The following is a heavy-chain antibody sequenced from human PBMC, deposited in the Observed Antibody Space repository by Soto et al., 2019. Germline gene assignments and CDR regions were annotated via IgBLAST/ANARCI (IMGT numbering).Heavy chain of an antibody. CDR2: ISRSSRNI. Sequence: EVQLVESGGGLVKPGGSLTLSCAASGFTFSNYTMNWVRQAPGKGLEWVSSISRSSRNIYYADSVKGRFTISRDNAKNPPYLQMNSLGAGDTAVYYCARDLKVAGTNSFYYYGMDVWGQGTTVTVSS. CDR3: ARDLKVAGTNSFYYYGMDV. D-gene: IGHD6-19*01. CDR1: GFTFSNYT. V-gene: IGHV3-21*01. J-gene: IGHJ6*02.